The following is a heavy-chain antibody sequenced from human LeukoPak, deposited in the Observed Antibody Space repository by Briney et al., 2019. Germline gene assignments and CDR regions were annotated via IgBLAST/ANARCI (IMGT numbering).Heavy chain of an antibody. CDR2: IYYSGST. D-gene: IGHD3-10*01. CDR3: ARHSYAIGAFDI. CDR1: GGSISSYY. J-gene: IGHJ3*02. V-gene: IGHV4-59*08. Sequence: PSETLSLTCTVSGGSISSYYWTWIRQPPGKRLEWIGYIYYSGSTNYNPFLKSRVTISVDTSKNQLSLKLSSVTAADTAVYYCARHSYAIGAFDIWGQGTMVTVSS.